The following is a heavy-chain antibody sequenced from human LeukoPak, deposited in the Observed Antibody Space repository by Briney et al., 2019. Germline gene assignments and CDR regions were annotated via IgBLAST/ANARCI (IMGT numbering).Heavy chain of an antibody. Sequence: GGSLRLSCAASGSTFSSYAMSWVRQAPGKGLEWVSVIYSGGSTYYADSVKGRFTISRHNSKNTLYLQMNSLRAEDTAVYYCARGTDYYYYYGMGVWGQGTTVTVSS. J-gene: IGHJ6*02. CDR3: ARGTDYYYYYGMGV. V-gene: IGHV3-53*04. CDR1: GSTFSSYA. D-gene: IGHD4-17*01. CDR2: IYSGGST.